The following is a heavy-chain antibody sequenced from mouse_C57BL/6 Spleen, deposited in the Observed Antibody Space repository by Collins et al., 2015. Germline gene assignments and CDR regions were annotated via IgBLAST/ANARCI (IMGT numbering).Heavy chain of an antibody. CDR3: ARSVGGRPYYFDY. CDR2: ISYSGST. V-gene: IGHV3-2*02. CDR1: GYSITSDYA. Sequence: DVQLQESGPGLVKPSQSLSLTCTVTGYSITSDYAWNWIRQFPGNKLEWMGYISYSGSTSYNPSLKSRISITRDTSKNQFFLQLNSVTTEDTATYYCARSVGGRPYYFDYWGQDTTLTVSS. D-gene: IGHD2-12*01. J-gene: IGHJ2*01.